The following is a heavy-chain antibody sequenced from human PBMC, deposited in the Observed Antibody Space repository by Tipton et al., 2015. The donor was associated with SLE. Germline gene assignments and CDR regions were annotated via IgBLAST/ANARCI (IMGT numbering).Heavy chain of an antibody. CDR3: ARGDSAYDLPDY. Sequence: TLSLTCTVSGGSISTYYWSWTRQPPGKGLEWIGYIYYSGSTNYNPSLQSRVTISIDTSRNQLSLKLNSVTAADTAVYYCARGDSAYDLPDYWGQGTLVTVSS. D-gene: IGHD5-12*01. V-gene: IGHV4-59*01. CDR2: IYYSGST. J-gene: IGHJ4*02. CDR1: GGSISTYY.